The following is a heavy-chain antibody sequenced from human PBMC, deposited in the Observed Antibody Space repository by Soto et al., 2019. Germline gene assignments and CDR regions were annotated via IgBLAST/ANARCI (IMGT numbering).Heavy chain of an antibody. Sequence: ASVKVSCKASGYTFTGYYMHWVRQAPGQGLEWMGWINPNSGGTNYAQKFQGWVTMTRDTSISTAYMELSRLRSDDTAVYYCARLGMESGLVVVINGFDYWGQGTLVTVYS. CDR3: ARLGMESGLVVVINGFDY. J-gene: IGHJ4*02. CDR2: INPNSGGT. CDR1: GYTFTGYY. V-gene: IGHV1-2*04. D-gene: IGHD3-22*01.